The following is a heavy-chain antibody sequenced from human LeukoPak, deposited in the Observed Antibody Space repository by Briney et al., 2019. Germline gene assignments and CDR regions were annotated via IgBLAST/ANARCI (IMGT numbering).Heavy chain of an antibody. J-gene: IGHJ4*02. D-gene: IGHD3-22*01. CDR1: GFTFSSYG. V-gene: IGHV3-33*03. CDR3: ATPRGYYEGPFDY. CDR2: IWYDGSNK. Sequence: GRSLRLSCAASGFTFSSYGMHWVRQAPGKGLEWVAVIWYDGSNKYYADSVKGRFTISRDNAKNTLYLQMNSLRVEDTAVYYCATPRGYYEGPFDYWGQGTLVTVSS.